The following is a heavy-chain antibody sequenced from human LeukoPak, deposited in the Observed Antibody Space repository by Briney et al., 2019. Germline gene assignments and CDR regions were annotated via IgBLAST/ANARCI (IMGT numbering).Heavy chain of an antibody. V-gene: IGHV3-74*01. CDR2: INSDGSST. D-gene: IGHD3-16*01. CDR1: GFTFSTYW. Sequence: GGSLRLSCAASGFTFSTYWMHWVRQAPGKGLVWVSRINSDGSSTSYADSVKGRFTISRDNAKNTLYLQMNSLRAEDTAVYYCARSVLTVGGRNRFDPWGQGTLVTVS. CDR3: ARSVLTVGGRNRFDP. J-gene: IGHJ5*02.